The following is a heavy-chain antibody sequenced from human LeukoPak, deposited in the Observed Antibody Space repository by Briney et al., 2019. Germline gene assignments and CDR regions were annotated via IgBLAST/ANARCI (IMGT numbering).Heavy chain of an antibody. CDR1: GFTFSSYA. CDR2: ISYDGSNK. Sequence: GRSLRLSCAASGFTFSSYAMHWVRQAPGKGLEWVAVISYDGSNKYYADSVKGRFTISRDNSKNTLYLQMNSLRAEDTAVYYCARERYSSSWRDFDYWGQGTLVTVSS. V-gene: IGHV3-30-3*01. J-gene: IGHJ4*02. D-gene: IGHD6-13*01. CDR3: ARERYSSSWRDFDY.